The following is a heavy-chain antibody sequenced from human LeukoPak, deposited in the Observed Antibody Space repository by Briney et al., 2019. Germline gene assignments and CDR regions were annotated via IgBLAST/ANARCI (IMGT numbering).Heavy chain of an antibody. V-gene: IGHV1-46*01. Sequence: GASVKVSCKASGYTFTSYYMHWVRQAPGQGLECMGIINPSGGSTSYAQKFQGRVTMTRDTSTSTVYMELSSLRSEDTAVYYCARDVEGAAIGHFFDYWGQGILVTVSS. CDR1: GYTFTSYY. CDR3: ARDVEGAAIGHFFDY. D-gene: IGHD5-12*01. J-gene: IGHJ4*02. CDR2: INPSGGST.